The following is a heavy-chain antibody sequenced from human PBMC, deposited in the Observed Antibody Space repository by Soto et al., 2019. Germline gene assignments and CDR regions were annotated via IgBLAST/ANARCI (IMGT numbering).Heavy chain of an antibody. CDR3: AKGSGYNPTYNRFDP. CDR1: GFTFSTYA. J-gene: IGHJ5*02. D-gene: IGHD3-22*01. V-gene: IGHV3-23*01. Sequence: EVQLLESGGGLVPPGGSLRLSCAASGFTFSTYAMSWVRQAPGKGLEWVSGFSGSGGGTYYADSVKGRFTISRDNSRNTLYLQMNSLRAEDTAVYYCAKGSGYNPTYNRFDPWGQGTLVTVSS. CDR2: FSGSGGGT.